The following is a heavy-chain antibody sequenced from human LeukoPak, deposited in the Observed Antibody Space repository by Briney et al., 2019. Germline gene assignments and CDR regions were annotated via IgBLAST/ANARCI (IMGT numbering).Heavy chain of an antibody. CDR3: ARDSSSYYFDY. CDR2: IYTGGTT. V-gene: IGHV3-66*01. J-gene: IGHJ4*02. D-gene: IGHD6-6*01. CDR1: GFTFSDYY. Sequence: PGGSLRLSCSASGFTFSDYYIDWVRQAPGKGLEWVSIIYTGGTTHYADSLKDRFTISRDDSINTLYLQMNSLRAEDTAVYYCARDSSSYYFDYWGQGTLVTVSS.